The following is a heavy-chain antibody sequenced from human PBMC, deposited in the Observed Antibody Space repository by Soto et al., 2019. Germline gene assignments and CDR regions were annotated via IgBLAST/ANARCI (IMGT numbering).Heavy chain of an antibody. CDR1: GYTFTSYG. D-gene: IGHD6-19*01. V-gene: IGHV1-18*01. CDR2: ISAYNGNT. J-gene: IGHJ6*02. CDR3: ARGVNIRGSSWLASSGWYYYYGMDV. Sequence: ASVKVSCKASGYTFTSYGISWVRQAPGQGLEWMGWISAYNGNTNYAQKLQGRVTMTTDTSTSTAYMELRSLRSDDTAVYYCARGVNIRGSSWLASSGWYYYYGMDVWGQGTTVTVSS.